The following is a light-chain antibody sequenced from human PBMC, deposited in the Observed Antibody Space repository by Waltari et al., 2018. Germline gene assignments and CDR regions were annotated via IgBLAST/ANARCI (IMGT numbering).Light chain of an antibody. J-gene: IGLJ3*02. CDR2: DVT. CDR3: GLYTSSSTWV. CDR1: SSVIGRYND. V-gene: IGLV2-14*03. Sequence: QSALTQPASVSGSPGQSITISCTGTSSVIGRYNDVSWYQQLPGKAPKLIIYDVTKGPSGVSNRFSGSKSGDTASLTISGLQAEDEVDYYCGLYTSSSTWVFGGGTKVTVL.